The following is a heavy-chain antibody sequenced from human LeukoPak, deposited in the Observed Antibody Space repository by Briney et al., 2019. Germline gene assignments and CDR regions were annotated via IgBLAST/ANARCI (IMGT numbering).Heavy chain of an antibody. V-gene: IGHV6-1*01. CDR1: GDIFSSNSAA. CDR3: ARGGQGDGYSADEAFDI. CDR2: TDYRSKWFN. D-gene: IGHD5-18*01. Sequence: SQTLSLTCAISGDIFSSNSAAWHWIRQSPSRGLEWLGRTDYRSKWFNNYAVSVKSLITINSDTSKNQFSLQLNSVTPEDTAVYYCARGGQGDGYSADEAFDIWGQGTMVTVS. J-gene: IGHJ3*02.